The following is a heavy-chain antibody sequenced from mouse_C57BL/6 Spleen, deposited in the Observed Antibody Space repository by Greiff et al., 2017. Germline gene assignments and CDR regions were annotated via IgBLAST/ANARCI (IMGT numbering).Heavy chain of an antibody. CDR1: GFTFSSYG. CDR2: ISSGGSYT. V-gene: IGHV5-6*02. J-gene: IGHJ4*01. CDR3: ARQGGAMDY. Sequence: EVMLVESGGDLVKPGGSLKLSCAASGFTFSSYGMSWVRQTPDKRLEWVATISSGGSYTYYPDSVKGRFTISRDNAKNTLYLQMSSLKSEDTAVYYCARQGGAMDYWGQGTSVTVSS.